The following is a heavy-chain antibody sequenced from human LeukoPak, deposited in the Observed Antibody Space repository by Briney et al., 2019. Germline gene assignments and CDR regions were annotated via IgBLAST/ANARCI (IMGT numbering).Heavy chain of an antibody. CDR3: ARGELVVPAAIRAYFDY. Sequence: SETLSLTCAVYGGSFSGYYWSWIRQPPGKGLEWIGGINHSGSTNYNPSLKSRVTISVDTSKNQFSLKLSSVTAADTAVYYCARGELVVPAAIRAYFDYWGQGTLVTVSS. D-gene: IGHD2-2*02. V-gene: IGHV4-34*01. CDR1: GGSFSGYY. CDR2: INHSGST. J-gene: IGHJ4*02.